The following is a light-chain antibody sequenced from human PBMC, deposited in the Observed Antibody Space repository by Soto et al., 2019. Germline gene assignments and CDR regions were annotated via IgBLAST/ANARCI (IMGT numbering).Light chain of an antibody. J-gene: IGKJ2*01. CDR3: QQSDSSPT. CDR2: AAS. CDR1: QSITNY. Sequence: DIQMTQSPSSLSASIGDRVTITCRASQSITNYLNWYQQTPGKAPKLLIYAASSLQDGVPVRFSGSGSGTDFTLTISSLQPEDFATDYCQQSDSSPTFGQGTKVEIK. V-gene: IGKV1-39*01.